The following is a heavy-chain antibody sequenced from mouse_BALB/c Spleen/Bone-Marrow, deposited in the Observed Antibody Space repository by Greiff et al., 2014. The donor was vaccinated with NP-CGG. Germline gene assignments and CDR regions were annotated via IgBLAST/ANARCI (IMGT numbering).Heavy chain of an antibody. CDR3: AREGYYGSPFAY. V-gene: IGHV1-7*01. Sequence: QVQLQQSGAELAKPGASVKMSCKASGYTFTSYWMHWVKQRPGQGLEWIGYINPSTGYTEYNQKFKDKATLTADKSSSTTYMQLSSLTSEDSAVYYCAREGYYGSPFAYWGQGTLVTVSA. J-gene: IGHJ3*01. CDR2: INPSTGYT. D-gene: IGHD1-1*01. CDR1: GYTFTSYW.